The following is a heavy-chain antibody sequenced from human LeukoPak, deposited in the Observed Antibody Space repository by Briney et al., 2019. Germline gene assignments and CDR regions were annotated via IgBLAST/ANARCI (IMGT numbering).Heavy chain of an antibody. CDR1: GHSISSSRHY. Sequence: SATLSLTCTVSGHSISSSRHYWGWIRQPPGKGLEWIGTIYYSGSTYYNPSLKSRVTISVDTSKNQFSLKLSSVTAADTAVYYCARELDSGYDESYFDYWGQGTLVTVSS. J-gene: IGHJ4*02. V-gene: IGHV4-39*07. CDR2: IYYSGST. D-gene: IGHD5-12*01. CDR3: ARELDSGYDESYFDY.